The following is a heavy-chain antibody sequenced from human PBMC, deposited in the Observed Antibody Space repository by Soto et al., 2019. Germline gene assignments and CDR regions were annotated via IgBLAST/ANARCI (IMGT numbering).Heavy chain of an antibody. J-gene: IGHJ5*02. D-gene: IGHD6-19*01. CDR1: GFTFSSSP. CDR3: AREGGSSGRAGFFDP. V-gene: IGHV3-30*04. Sequence: GGSLRLSCAASGFTFSSSPMHWVRQFPGRGLQWLAVVSPDGNGKTYADSVKGRFTISRDNSKNTLDLQVNNLTPEDTSVYYCAREGGSSGRAGFFDPWGQGTLVTVSS. CDR2: VSPDGNGK.